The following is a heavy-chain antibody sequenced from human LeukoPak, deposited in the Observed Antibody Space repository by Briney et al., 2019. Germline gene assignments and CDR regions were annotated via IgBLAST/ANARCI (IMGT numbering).Heavy chain of an antibody. CDR3: ARDLPAYCTNGVCSDY. V-gene: IGHV1-69*01. CDR1: GGTFSSYA. D-gene: IGHD2-8*01. CDR2: IIPIFGTA. J-gene: IGHJ4*02. Sequence: ASVKVSCKASGGTFSSYAISWVRQAPGQGLEWMGGIIPIFGTANYAQKFQGRVTITADESTSTAYMELRSLRSDDTAVYYCARDLPAYCTNGVCSDYWGQGTLVTVSS.